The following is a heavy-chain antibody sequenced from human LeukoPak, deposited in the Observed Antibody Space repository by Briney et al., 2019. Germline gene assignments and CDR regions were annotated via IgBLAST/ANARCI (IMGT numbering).Heavy chain of an antibody. V-gene: IGHV3-53*01. D-gene: IGHD6-6*01. CDR3: ARDRGSSSRYFDY. CDR1: GFTVSNYY. Sequence: PGGSLRLSCAASGFTVSNYYMIWVRQAPGKGLDWVSLIYSDGTTYYADSVKGRFTISRDNSKNTLYLQMNSLRAEDTAVYYCARDRGSSSRYFDYWGRGTLVTVSS. J-gene: IGHJ4*02. CDR2: IYSDGTT.